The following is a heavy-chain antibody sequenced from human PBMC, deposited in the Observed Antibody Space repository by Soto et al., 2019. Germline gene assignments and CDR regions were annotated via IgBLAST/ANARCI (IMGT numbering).Heavy chain of an antibody. J-gene: IGHJ4*02. Sequence: QAQLVESGGGVVQPGRSLRLSCAASGFTFSDYGMHWVRQAPGKGLEWVAFTLSDESFKYYANSVRGRFTISRDNSMNTLYLQMNSLRAEDTAVYYCASGCSSTGYRVFAYWGQGTLVTVSS. V-gene: IGHV3-30-3*01. CDR2: TLSDESFK. CDR1: GFTFSDYG. CDR3: ASGCSSTGYRVFAY. D-gene: IGHD2-2*01.